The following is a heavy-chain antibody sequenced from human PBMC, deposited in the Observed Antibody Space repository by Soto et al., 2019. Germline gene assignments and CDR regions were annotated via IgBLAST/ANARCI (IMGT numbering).Heavy chain of an antibody. V-gene: IGHV3-30-3*01. CDR3: ARVADYYDSSGYYYVGAFDI. Sequence: LRLSCAASGFTFSSYAMHWVRQAPGKGLEWVAVISYDGSNKYYADSVKGRFTISRDNSKNTLYLQMNSLRAEDTAVYYCARVADYYDSSGYYYVGAFDIWGQGTMVTVSS. CDR2: ISYDGSNK. J-gene: IGHJ3*02. D-gene: IGHD3-22*01. CDR1: GFTFSSYA.